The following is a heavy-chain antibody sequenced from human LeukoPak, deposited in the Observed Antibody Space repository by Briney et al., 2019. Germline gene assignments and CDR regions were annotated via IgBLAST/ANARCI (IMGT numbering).Heavy chain of an antibody. Sequence: GSLRLSCAASGFTFSSYAMSWVRQAPRKGLEWVSAISGSGGSTYYADSVKGRFTISRDNSKNTLYLQMNSLRAEDTAVYYCAKETDYYGSGSSYNWFDPWGQGTLVTVSS. V-gene: IGHV3-23*01. CDR2: ISGSGGST. CDR3: AKETDYYGSGSSYNWFDP. D-gene: IGHD3-10*01. CDR1: GFTFSSYA. J-gene: IGHJ5*02.